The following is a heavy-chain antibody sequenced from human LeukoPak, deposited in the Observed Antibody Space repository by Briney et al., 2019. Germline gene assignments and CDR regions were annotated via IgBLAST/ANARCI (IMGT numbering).Heavy chain of an antibody. CDR2: IYYSGST. CDR1: GGSISSSSYY. CDR3: AGRGLYCSGGSCHNYFDY. V-gene: IGHV4-39*01. Sequence: PSETLSLTCTVSGGSISSSSYYWGWIRQPPGKGLEWIGSIYYSGSTYYNPSLKSRVTISVDTSKNQFSLKLSSVTAADTAVYYCAGRGLYCSGGSCHNYFDYWGQGTLVTVSS. J-gene: IGHJ4*02. D-gene: IGHD2-15*01.